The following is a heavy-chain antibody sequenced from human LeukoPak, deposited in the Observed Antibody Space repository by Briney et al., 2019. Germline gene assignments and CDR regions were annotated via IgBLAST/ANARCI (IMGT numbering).Heavy chain of an antibody. Sequence: ASVKVSCKASGFTFTSYYMHWVRQAPGQGLEWMGWINPNSGGTDYAQKFQGRVTMTRDTSISTAYMELSRLRFDDTAVYYCARSPDILTGEKFDYWGQGILVTVSS. V-gene: IGHV1-2*02. CDR2: INPNSGGT. J-gene: IGHJ4*02. CDR3: ARSPDILTGEKFDY. D-gene: IGHD3-9*01. CDR1: GFTFTSYY.